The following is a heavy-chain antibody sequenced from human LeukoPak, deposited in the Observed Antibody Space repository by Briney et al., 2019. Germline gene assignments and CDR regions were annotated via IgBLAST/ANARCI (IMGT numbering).Heavy chain of an antibody. D-gene: IGHD3-10*01. J-gene: IGHJ4*02. V-gene: IGHV4-34*01. Sequence: PSETLSLTCAVYAGSFSGYSWSWIRQPPGKGLEWIGEINHSGGTNYNPSLKSRGTISAETSKNQFSLRLSSVTAADTAVYYCARILTDLTGSGSHYFDYWGQGTLVTVSS. CDR1: AGSFSGYS. CDR3: ARILTDLTGSGSHYFDY. CDR2: INHSGGT.